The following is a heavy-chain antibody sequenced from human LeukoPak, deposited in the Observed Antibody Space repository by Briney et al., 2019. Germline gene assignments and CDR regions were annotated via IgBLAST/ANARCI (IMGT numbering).Heavy chain of an antibody. CDR1: GNSISNYA. J-gene: IGHJ6*02. Sequence: ASVKVSCKASGNSISNYAVSWVRQAPGQGFEWMGGIIPIYGTADYAQRFQGRVTITADQSTSTTYMALSSLKSEDTATYYCTTRACHAGGCSSSFYYYYGLHFWGQGTTVSVSS. CDR3: TTRACHAGGCSSSFYYYYGLHF. D-gene: IGHD3-16*01. CDR2: IIPIYGTA. V-gene: IGHV1-69*13.